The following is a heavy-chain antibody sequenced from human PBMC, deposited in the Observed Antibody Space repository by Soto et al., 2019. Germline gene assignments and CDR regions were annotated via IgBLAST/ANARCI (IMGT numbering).Heavy chain of an antibody. CDR1: GDSINNSHW. CDR3: AREVNNSPARGPNWFDP. CDR2: TYHSGTT. Sequence: QVQLQESGPGLVQPSGTLSLTCAVSGDSINNSHWWSWVRQTPGKGLEWIGETYHSGTTNYNPSLKTRVTISIDKSKNQFSLKMNSVTAADTAVYYCAREVNNSPARGPNWFDPWGQGTLVTVSS. D-gene: IGHD1-20*01. V-gene: IGHV4-4*02. J-gene: IGHJ5*02.